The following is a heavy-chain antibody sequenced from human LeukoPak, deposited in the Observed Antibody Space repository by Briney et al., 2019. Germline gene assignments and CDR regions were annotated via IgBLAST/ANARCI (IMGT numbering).Heavy chain of an antibody. J-gene: IGHJ4*02. Sequence: GGSLRLSCAASGFTVSSHSMNWVRQAPGKGLEWVSYISSSRGTIYYADSVKGRFTVSRDNAKNLLFLQMTSLRAEDTAVYYCARDTVPGSYWGQGTLVTVSS. D-gene: IGHD1-14*01. CDR3: ARDTVPGSY. CDR1: GFTVSSHS. CDR2: ISSSRGTI. V-gene: IGHV3-48*01.